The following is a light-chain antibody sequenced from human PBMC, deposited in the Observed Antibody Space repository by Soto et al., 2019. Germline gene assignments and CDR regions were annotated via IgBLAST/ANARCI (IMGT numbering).Light chain of an antibody. CDR3: QHYGRGSPIA. V-gene: IGKV3-20*01. CDR1: QSVSSSY. J-gene: IGKJ5*01. Sequence: EIVLTQSPGTLSLSPGEIATLSFSASQSVSSSYLAWYQQKPGQAPRLLIYGASSRATGIPARFSGSGSGTDFTLIINRLQPEDFALYFCQHYGRGSPIAFGLGTRLENK. CDR2: GAS.